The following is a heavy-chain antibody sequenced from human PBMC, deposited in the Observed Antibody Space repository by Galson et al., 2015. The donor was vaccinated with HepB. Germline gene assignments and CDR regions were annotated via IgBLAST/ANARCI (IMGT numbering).Heavy chain of an antibody. J-gene: IGHJ4*02. D-gene: IGHD3-22*01. V-gene: IGHV1-18*01. CDR1: GYTFTSYG. CDR3: AREGVRSHDYYDSSGYYYLRFLDY. CDR2: ICAYNGNT. Sequence: SVKVSCKASGYTFTSYGISWVRQAPGQGLEWMGWICAYNGNTNYAQKPQGRVTMTTDTSTSTAYMELRSLRSDDTAVYYCAREGVRSHDYYDSSGYYYLRFLDYWGQGTLVTVPS.